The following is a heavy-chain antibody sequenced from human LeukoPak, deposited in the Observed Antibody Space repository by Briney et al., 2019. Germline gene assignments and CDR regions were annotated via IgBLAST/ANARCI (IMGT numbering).Heavy chain of an antibody. CDR3: ARGGYSYGYDDDFDF. D-gene: IGHD5-18*01. V-gene: IGHV4-59*01. CDR2: IYNSGST. CDR1: GGSISSYY. Sequence: PSETLPLTCTVSGGSISSYYWSWIRQPPGKGLEWIGYIYNSGSTNYNPSLKSRVTISVDTSKNKFSLKLSSVTAADTAVYYCARGGYSYGYDDDFDFWGQGTLVTVSS. J-gene: IGHJ4*02.